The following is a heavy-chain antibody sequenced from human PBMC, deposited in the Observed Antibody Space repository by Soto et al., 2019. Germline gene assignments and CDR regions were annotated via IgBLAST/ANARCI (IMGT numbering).Heavy chain of an antibody. D-gene: IGHD7-27*01. V-gene: IGHV3-23*01. J-gene: IGHJ2*01. Sequence: EVQLLESGGGLVQPGGSLRLSCAASGFIFRSYGMSWVRQAPGKGLEWVSAISGSGDSPYYADSVKGQFTVSRDNSKNTLYLQMTSLRAEDTAVYYCAKATWGYWYFDLWGRGTLVTVSS. CDR1: GFIFRSYG. CDR3: AKATWGYWYFDL. CDR2: ISGSGDSP.